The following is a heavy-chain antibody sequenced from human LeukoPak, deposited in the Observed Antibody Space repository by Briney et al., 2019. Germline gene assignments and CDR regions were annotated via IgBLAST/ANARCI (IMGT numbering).Heavy chain of an antibody. J-gene: IGHJ4*02. V-gene: IGHV3-7*03. CDR3: TRENYVPDS. CDR1: GYTFSPYW. D-gene: IGHD3-10*02. CDR2: ISNGGSAT. Sequence: GGSLRLSCVASGYTFSPYWMSWVRQTPGKGLEWVASISNGGSATYYVDSVRGRFTISRDDAKNSLFLQMNGLRADDTAVYHCTRENYVPDSWGQGTLVTVSS.